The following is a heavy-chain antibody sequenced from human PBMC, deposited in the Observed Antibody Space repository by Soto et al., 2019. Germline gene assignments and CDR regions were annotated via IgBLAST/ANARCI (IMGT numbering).Heavy chain of an antibody. V-gene: IGHV4-4*02. CDR3: ARINSGSYYEAFDI. D-gene: IGHD1-26*01. CDR1: GGSISSSNG. CDR2: IYHSGST. Sequence: PSETLSLTCTVSGGSISSSNGWSWVRQPPGKGLEWIGEIYHSGSTNYNPSLKSRVTIAVDKSKNQFSLKLSSVTAADTAVYYCARINSGSYYEAFDIWGQGTMVTVSS. J-gene: IGHJ3*02.